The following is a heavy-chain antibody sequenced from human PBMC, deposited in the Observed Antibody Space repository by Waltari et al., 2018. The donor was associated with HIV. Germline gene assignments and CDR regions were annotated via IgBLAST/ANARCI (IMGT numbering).Heavy chain of an antibody. CDR1: GASIGCRHVY. CDR3: VGLGSGIYLPTRIDF. D-gene: IGHD3-10*01. J-gene: IGHJ1*01. V-gene: IGHV4-39*01. Sequence: QVHLQASGPGLLKPAETLSLSCKVPGASIGCRHVYWGWIRQPPGKTLEWLGGLQFSGDTFYNPTHKTRHNLAVDSSANQVSLTVESVNAADTAHYFCVGLGSGIYLPTRIDFWGRGTLVIVSS. CDR2: LQFSGDT.